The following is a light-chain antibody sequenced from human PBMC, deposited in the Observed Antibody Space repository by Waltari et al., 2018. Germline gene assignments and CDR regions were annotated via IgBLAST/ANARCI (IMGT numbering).Light chain of an antibody. V-gene: IGLV4-69*01. CDR1: SGHSSNI. CDR3: KTGVQGTWV. Sequence: QLVVTQSPSASASLGASVKLTCTLSSGHSSNIIAWLQQQPEKGPRYLMQVNSDGSHSRGDGIPVRVSFSSSAAGRYLSISSRQAEDEADYYCKTGVQGTWVFGGGTKLTVL. CDR2: VNSDGSH. J-gene: IGLJ3*02.